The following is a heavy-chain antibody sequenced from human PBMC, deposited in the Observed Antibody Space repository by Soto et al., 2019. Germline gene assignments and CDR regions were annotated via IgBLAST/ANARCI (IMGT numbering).Heavy chain of an antibody. CDR3: ARDGKKYCSGGSCYSGHNYYGMDV. Sequence: SETLSLTCTVSGGSISSGGYYWSWIRQHPGKGLEWIGYIYYSGSTYYNPSLKSRVTISVDTSKSQFSLKLSSVTAADTAVYYCARDGKKYCSGGSCYSGHNYYGMDVWGQGTTVTV. CDR2: IYYSGST. CDR1: GGSISSGGYY. V-gene: IGHV4-31*03. J-gene: IGHJ6*02. D-gene: IGHD2-15*01.